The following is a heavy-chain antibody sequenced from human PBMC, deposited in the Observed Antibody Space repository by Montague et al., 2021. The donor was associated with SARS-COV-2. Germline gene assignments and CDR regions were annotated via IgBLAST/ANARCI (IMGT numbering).Heavy chain of an antibody. V-gene: IGHV4-61*01. CDR2: NFHSASY. Sequence: SETLSLTCSVSGDSVSTCCQYWNWIRQRPGQGFERIVYNFHSASYNHNPSLESPVSTSIATSNSQLSLTLTSVTAADTAVYYCARSSVAVSTIPLLESWGQGALVIVSS. CDR3: ARSSVAVSTIPLLES. J-gene: IGHJ1*01. CDR1: GDSVSTCCQY. D-gene: IGHD3-3*01.